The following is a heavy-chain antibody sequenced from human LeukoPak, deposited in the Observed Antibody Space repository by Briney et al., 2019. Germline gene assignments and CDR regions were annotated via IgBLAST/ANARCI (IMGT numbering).Heavy chain of an antibody. J-gene: IGHJ4*02. CDR1: RLTFSGYW. D-gene: IGHD1-26*01. CDR2: IGGGGTE. CDR3: ARAQGALDY. V-gene: IGHV3-53*01. Sequence: GGSLRLSCSASRLTFSGYWMNWVRQAPGKGLEWVSGIGGGGTEYYADSVKGRFIISSDSSQNLVHLQMNSLTVEDTAVYYCARAQGALDYWGQGTLVTVSS.